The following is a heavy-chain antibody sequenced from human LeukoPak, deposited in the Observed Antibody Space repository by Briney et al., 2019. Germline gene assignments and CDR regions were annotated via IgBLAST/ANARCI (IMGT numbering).Heavy chain of an antibody. D-gene: IGHD2-15*01. CDR3: ARDGGGYCSGGSCPLNWFDP. CDR2: IYTSGST. Sequence: TSGTLSLTCTVSGGSISSGSYYWSWIRQPAGKGLEWIGRIYTSGSTNYNPSLKSRVTISVDTSKNQFSLKLSSVTAADTAVYYCARDGGGYCSGGSCPLNWFDPWGQGTLVTVSS. CDR1: GGSISSGSYY. J-gene: IGHJ5*02. V-gene: IGHV4-61*02.